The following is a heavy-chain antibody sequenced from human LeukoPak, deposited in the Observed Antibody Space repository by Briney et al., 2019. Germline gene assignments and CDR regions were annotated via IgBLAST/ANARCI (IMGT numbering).Heavy chain of an antibody. CDR1: GGSFSGYY. Sequence: SETLSLTCAVYGGSFSGYYWSWIRQPPGKGLEWIGEINHSGSTDYNPSLKSRVTISVDTSKNQFSLKLSSVTAADTAVYYCARGGWELPEGSLDYWGQGTLVTVSS. D-gene: IGHD1-26*01. CDR2: INHSGST. CDR3: ARGGWELPEGSLDY. V-gene: IGHV4-34*01. J-gene: IGHJ4*02.